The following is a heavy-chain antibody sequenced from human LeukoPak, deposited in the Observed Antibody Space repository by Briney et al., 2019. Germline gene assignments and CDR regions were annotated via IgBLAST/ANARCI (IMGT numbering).Heavy chain of an antibody. J-gene: IGHJ3*02. CDR1: GFTFSSYS. D-gene: IGHD6-19*01. CDR3: ARDPRSGWDAFDI. CDR2: ISSSSSTI. V-gene: IGHV3-48*01. Sequence: GGSLRLSCAASGFTFSSYSMNWARQAPGKGLEWVSYISSSSSTIYYADSVKGRFTISRDNAKNSLYLQMNSLRAEDTAVYYCARDPRSGWDAFDIWGQGTMVTVSS.